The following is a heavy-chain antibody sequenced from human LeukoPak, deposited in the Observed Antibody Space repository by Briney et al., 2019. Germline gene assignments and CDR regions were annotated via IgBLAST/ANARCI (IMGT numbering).Heavy chain of an antibody. V-gene: IGHV3-43D*03. CDR2: ISWDGGST. J-gene: IGHJ4*02. D-gene: IGHD3-9*01. Sequence: PGGSLRLSCAASGFTFDDYAMHWVRQAPGKGLEWVSLISWDGGSTYYADSAKGRFTISRDNSKNSLYLQMNSLRAEDTALYYCAKGQLYYDILTGAFDFDYGAREPWSPSPQ. CDR1: GFTFDDYA. CDR3: AKGQLYYDILTGAFDFDY.